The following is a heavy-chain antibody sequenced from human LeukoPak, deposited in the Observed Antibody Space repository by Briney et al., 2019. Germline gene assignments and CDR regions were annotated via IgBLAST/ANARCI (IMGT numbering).Heavy chain of an antibody. CDR3: ARDSGLLVAVAGCDHFEH. Sequence: GGSLRLSCAASGFTFSSYGMNWVRQAPGKGLEWVSSISSNSRYIYYGDSVKGRFTISRDNAKNSLHLQINSLRAEDTAVYYCARDSGLLVAVAGCDHFEHWGRGTLVTVSS. CDR1: GFTFSSYG. V-gene: IGHV3-21*01. CDR2: ISSNSRYI. J-gene: IGHJ4*01. D-gene: IGHD6-19*01.